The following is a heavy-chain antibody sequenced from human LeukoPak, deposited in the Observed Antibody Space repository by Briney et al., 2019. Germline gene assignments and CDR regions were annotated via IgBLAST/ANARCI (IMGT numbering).Heavy chain of an antibody. D-gene: IGHD3-3*01. CDR3: ARRITIFGVVIAGWFDP. J-gene: IGHJ5*02. CDR2: IYYSGST. Sequence: PSETLSLTCTVSGGSISSSSYYWGWIRQPPGKGLEWIGSIYYSGSTYYNPSLKSRVTISVDTSKNQFSLKLSSLTAADAAVYYCARRITIFGVVIAGWFDPWGQGTLVTVSS. V-gene: IGHV4-39*01. CDR1: GGSISSSSYY.